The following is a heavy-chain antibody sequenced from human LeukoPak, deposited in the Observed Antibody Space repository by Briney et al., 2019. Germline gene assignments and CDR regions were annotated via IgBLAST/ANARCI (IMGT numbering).Heavy chain of an antibody. CDR2: IIPIFGTA. J-gene: IGHJ4*02. D-gene: IGHD5-24*01. CDR3: ARASEMATITSLFDY. V-gene: IGHV1-69*13. Sequence: ASVKVSCKASGGTFSSYAISWVRQAPGQGLEWMGGIIPIFGTANYAQKFQGRVTITADESTSTAYMELSSLRSEDTAVYYCARASEMATITSLFDYWGQGTLVTVSS. CDR1: GGTFSSYA.